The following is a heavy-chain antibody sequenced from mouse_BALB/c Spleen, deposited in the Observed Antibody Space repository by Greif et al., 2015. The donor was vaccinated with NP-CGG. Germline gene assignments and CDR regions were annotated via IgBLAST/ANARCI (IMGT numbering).Heavy chain of an antibody. D-gene: IGHD1-2*01. V-gene: IGHV1-7*01. CDR3: ARRTTATYFDY. J-gene: IGHJ2*01. Sequence: VKLVESGAELAKPGASVKMSCKASGYTFTSYWMHWVKQRPGQGLEWIGYINPSTGHTEYNQKFKDKATLTADKSSSTAYMQLSSLTSEDSAVYYCARRTTATYFDYWGQGTTLTASS. CDR1: GYTFTSYW. CDR2: INPSTGHT.